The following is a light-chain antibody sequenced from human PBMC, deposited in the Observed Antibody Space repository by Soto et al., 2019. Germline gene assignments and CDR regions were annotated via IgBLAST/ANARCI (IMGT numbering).Light chain of an antibody. Sequence: DIQMTQSPSTMAASVGDRVTITCRASDSISPWVAWYQQKPGKAPKLLIYKASSLESGVPARFSGSGSGTDFTLTISRLEPEDFAVYYCQQRRKWPPDFGQGTRLEIK. CDR2: KAS. J-gene: IGKJ5*01. CDR3: QQRRKWPPD. CDR1: DSISPW. V-gene: IGKV1-5*03.